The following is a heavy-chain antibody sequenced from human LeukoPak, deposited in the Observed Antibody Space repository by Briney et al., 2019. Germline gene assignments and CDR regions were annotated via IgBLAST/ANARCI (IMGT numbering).Heavy chain of an antibody. CDR3: ARENFDIVVVVAATLDAFDI. D-gene: IGHD2-15*01. V-gene: IGHV3-7*01. J-gene: IGHJ3*02. CDR2: IKQGGSEK. Sequence: GGSLRLSCAASGFTFSSYWMSWVRQAPGKGLEWVANIKQGGSEKYYVDSVKGRFTISRDNAKDSLYLQMNSLRAEDTAVYYCARENFDIVVVVAATLDAFDIWGQGTMVTVSS. CDR1: GFTFSSYW.